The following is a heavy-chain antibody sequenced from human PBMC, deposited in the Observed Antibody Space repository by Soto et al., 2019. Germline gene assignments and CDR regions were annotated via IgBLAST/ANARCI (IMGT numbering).Heavy chain of an antibody. Sequence: QVHLVQSGAEVKKPGASVRVSCKASGYSFTANSMHWVRQAPGEGLEWMGWINPNNGGTNYARKFQGWVTMTRYTSISTAYMDLTRLKSDDTDVYYCAMQRSGVVYWGQGTLVTVSS. D-gene: IGHD6-25*01. CDR1: GYSFTANS. CDR3: AMQRSGVVY. CDR2: INPNNGGT. J-gene: IGHJ4*02. V-gene: IGHV1-2*04.